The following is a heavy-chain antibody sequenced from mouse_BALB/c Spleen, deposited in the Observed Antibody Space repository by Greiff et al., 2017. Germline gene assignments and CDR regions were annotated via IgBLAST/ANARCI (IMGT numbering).Heavy chain of an antibody. CDR1: GYSITSGYY. V-gene: IGHV3-6*02. J-gene: IGHJ4*01. CDR3: ARDLEYYYAMDY. CDR2: ISYDGSN. Sequence: EVKLQESGPGLVKPSQSLSLTCSVTGYSITSGYYWNWIRQFPGNKLEWMGYISYDGSNNYNPSLKNRISITRDTSKNQFFLKLNSVTTEDTATYYCARDLEYYYAMDYWGQGTSVTVSS.